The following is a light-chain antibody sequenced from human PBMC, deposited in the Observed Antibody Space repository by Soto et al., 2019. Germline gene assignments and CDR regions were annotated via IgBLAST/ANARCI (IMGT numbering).Light chain of an antibody. CDR3: QQRSNWVT. CDR1: QSVGSY. J-gene: IGKJ5*01. Sequence: EIVLIQSPATLSLSQGERPSLSCRASQSVGSYLAWYQHEPGQAPRLLISDASNRATGIPARFSGSGSETDFTLTISRLEPEDFAVYYCQQRSNWVTFGQGTRLEIK. CDR2: DAS. V-gene: IGKV3-11*01.